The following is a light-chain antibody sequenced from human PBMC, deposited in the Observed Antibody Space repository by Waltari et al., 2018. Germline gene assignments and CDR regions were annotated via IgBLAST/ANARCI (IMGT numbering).Light chain of an antibody. CDR2: DVT. CDR3: CSYAGSITFWV. Sequence: QSALTQPRSVSGSPGPSVTIPCTGTSSDVGGSNYVPWYQHHPGKAPKLIIYDVTKRPSGVPDRFSASKSDNTASLTISGLQAEDEADYYCCSYAGSITFWVFGGGTKLTVL. V-gene: IGLV2-11*01. J-gene: IGLJ3*02. CDR1: SSDVGGSNY.